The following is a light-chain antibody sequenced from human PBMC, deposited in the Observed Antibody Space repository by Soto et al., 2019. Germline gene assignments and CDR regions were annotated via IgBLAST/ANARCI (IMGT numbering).Light chain of an antibody. Sequence: EIVLTQSPATLSLSPGERATLSCRASQSVSSYLAWYQQKPGQAPRLLIYDDNNRPSGVPDRFSGSKSGTSASLAITRLQAEDEADYYCQSYDISLHNYVFGTGT. V-gene: IGKV3-11*01. CDR3: QSYDISLHNYV. CDR1: QSVSSY. CDR2: DDN. J-gene: IGKJ3*01.